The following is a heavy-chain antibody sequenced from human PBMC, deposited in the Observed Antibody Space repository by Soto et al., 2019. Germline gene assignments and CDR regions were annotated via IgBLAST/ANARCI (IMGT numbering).Heavy chain of an antibody. V-gene: IGHV4-31*03. CDR1: GGSISSGGSY. CDR2: IYYSGST. J-gene: IGHJ3*01. D-gene: IGHD3-16*01. CDR3: GIVDLITFGGITGPNDAFDR. Sequence: SETLSLTCTVSGGSISSGGSYWSWIRQHPGKDLEWIGYIYYSGSTYYNQSLKSRVTISVDTSKNQISLRLTSVTAADMVVYFCGIVDLITFGGITGPNDAFDRWGQGKMVTVSS.